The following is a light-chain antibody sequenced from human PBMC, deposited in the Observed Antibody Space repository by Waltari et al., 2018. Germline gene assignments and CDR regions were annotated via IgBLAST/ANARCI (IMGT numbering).Light chain of an antibody. Sequence: EIVLTQSPGTLSVSPGERVTVSCRASQTITGSWLTWYPQKPGQAPRLLIYGASNRARGIPDRFSGSGSGTDFTLTISRLEPEDSAVYYCQQYDGSVVTFGGGTKVEIK. CDR3: QQYDGSVVT. CDR2: GAS. J-gene: IGKJ4*01. CDR1: QTITGSW. V-gene: IGKV3-20*01.